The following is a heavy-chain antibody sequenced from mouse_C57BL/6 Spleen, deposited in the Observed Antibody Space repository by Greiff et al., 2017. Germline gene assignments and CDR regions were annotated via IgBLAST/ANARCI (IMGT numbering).Heavy chain of an antibody. D-gene: IGHD1-1*01. J-gene: IGHJ2*01. CDR1: GFSFNTYA. Sequence: EVQLVESGGGLVQPKGSLKLSCAASGFSFNTYAMNWVRQAPGKGLEWVARIRSKSNNYATYYADSVKDRFTISRDDSESMLYLQMNNLKTEDTAMYYCVRHGRSSHFDYWGQGTTLTVSS. CDR2: IRSKSNNYAT. V-gene: IGHV10-1*01. CDR3: VRHGRSSHFDY.